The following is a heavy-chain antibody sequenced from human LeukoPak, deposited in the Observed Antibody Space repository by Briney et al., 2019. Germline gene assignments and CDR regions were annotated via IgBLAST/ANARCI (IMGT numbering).Heavy chain of an antibody. Sequence: SETLSLTCAVYGGSFSGYYWSWIRQPPGKGLEGIGEINHSGSTDYNPSLKSRVTISVDTSKNQFSLKLSSVTAADTAVYYCARDYYDSSGYYLLWGQGTLVTVSS. D-gene: IGHD3-22*01. J-gene: IGHJ4*02. CDR3: ARDYYDSSGYYLL. CDR1: GGSFSGYY. CDR2: INHSGST. V-gene: IGHV4-34*01.